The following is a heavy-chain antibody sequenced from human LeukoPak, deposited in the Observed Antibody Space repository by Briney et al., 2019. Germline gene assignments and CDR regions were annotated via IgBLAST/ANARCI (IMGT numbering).Heavy chain of an antibody. CDR3: AKESRDKQQLAQGGFDP. Sequence: PGGSLRLSCAASGFTVSSNYMSWVRQAPGKGLEWVSGISWNSGSIGYADSVKGRFTISRDNAKNSLYLQMNSLRAEDTALYYCAKESRDKQQLAQGGFDPWGQGTLVTVSS. J-gene: IGHJ5*02. CDR2: ISWNSGSI. V-gene: IGHV3-9*01. CDR1: GFTVSSNY. D-gene: IGHD6-13*01.